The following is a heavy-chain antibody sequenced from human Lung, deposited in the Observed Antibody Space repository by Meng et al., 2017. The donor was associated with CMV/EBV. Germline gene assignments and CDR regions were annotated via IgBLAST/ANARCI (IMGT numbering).Heavy chain of an antibody. D-gene: IGHD3-3*01. Sequence: SETLSLTXIVSGASISINTYFWDWIRQPPGKGLEWIGSISYGGSTYYNSSLKSRVRISLDTSKSQLTLKLSSVTAADTAVYYCARIFPSDYYKYDMDVWGQGTTVAVSS. CDR2: ISYGGST. V-gene: IGHV4-39*06. CDR3: ARIFPSDYYKYDMDV. J-gene: IGHJ6*02. CDR1: GASISINTYF.